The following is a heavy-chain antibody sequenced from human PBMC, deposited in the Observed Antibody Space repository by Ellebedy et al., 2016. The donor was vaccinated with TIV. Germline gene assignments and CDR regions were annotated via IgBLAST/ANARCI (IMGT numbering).Heavy chain of an antibody. D-gene: IGHD5-18*01. V-gene: IGHV1-3*01. J-gene: IGHJ4*02. CDR1: GYTFTTYA. Sequence: AASVKVSCKASGYTFTTYAMHWVRQAPGQRLEWMAWINAGHGNTKYSQKFQGRVTITRNTSATTVYMELSSLRSEDTAVDYCAKQGGYSYGSPFDYWGQGTLVTVSS. CDR3: AKQGGYSYGSPFDY. CDR2: INAGHGNT.